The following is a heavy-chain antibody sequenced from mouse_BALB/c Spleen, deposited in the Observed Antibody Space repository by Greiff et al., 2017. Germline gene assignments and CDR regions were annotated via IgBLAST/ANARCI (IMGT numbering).Heavy chain of an antibody. J-gene: IGHJ2*01. Sequence: EVKLMESGGGLVKPGGSLKLSCAASGFTFSSYAMSWVRQSPEKRLEWVAEISSGGSYTYYPDTVTGRFTISRDNAKNTLYLQMSSLKSEDTAMYYCARHDGYYGWGQGTTLTVSS. D-gene: IGHD2-3*01. V-gene: IGHV5-9-4*01. CDR2: ISSGGSYT. CDR3: ARHDGYYG. CDR1: GFTFSSYA.